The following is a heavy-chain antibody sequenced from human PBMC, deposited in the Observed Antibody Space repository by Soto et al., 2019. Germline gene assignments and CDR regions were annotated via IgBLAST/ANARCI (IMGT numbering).Heavy chain of an antibody. Sequence: PSETLSLTCAVYGGSFSGYYWSWIRQPPGKGLEWIGEINHSGSTNYNPSLKSRVTISVDTSKNQFSLRLSSVTAADTAVYYCARTVLGPDLLADSFVDYYYYMDVWGKGTTVTVSS. CDR3: ARTVLGPDLLADSFVDYYYYMDV. V-gene: IGHV4-34*01. D-gene: IGHD3-9*01. J-gene: IGHJ6*03. CDR2: INHSGST. CDR1: GGSFSGYY.